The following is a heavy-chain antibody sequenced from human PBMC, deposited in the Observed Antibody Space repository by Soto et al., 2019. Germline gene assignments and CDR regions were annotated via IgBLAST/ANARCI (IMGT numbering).Heavy chain of an antibody. J-gene: IGHJ3*02. CDR3: ARDAIVVVIATDAFDI. CDR2: IWFDGSSK. D-gene: IGHD2-21*01. V-gene: IGHV3-33*01. Sequence: GGSLRLSCAASGFTFGDSGMHWVRQAPGKGLEWVAVIWFDGSSKYYADSVQGRFTISRDNAKNTLYLQMNSLRAEDTAVYYCARDAIVVVIATDAFDIWGQGTMVTVSS. CDR1: GFTFGDSG.